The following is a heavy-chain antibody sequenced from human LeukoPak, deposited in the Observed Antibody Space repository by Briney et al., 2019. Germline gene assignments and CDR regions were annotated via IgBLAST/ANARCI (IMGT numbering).Heavy chain of an antibody. CDR2: GST. D-gene: IGHD6-19*01. V-gene: IGHV4-39*07. CDR3: ARAGGSGWIVY. Sequence: SETLSLTCTVSGGSISSDTYYWGWIRQPPGKGLEWIGSGSTYYNPSLKSRVTISVDTSKNLFSLKLTSVTAADTAVYCCARAGGSGWIVYWGQGTLVTVSS. CDR1: GGSISSDTYY. J-gene: IGHJ4*02.